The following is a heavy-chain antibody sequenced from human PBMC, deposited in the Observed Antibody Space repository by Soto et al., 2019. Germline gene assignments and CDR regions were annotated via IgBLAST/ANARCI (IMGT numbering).Heavy chain of an antibody. CDR1: GFTVSSNY. CDR2: IYSGGST. CDR3: ARDPPATRHGMDV. J-gene: IGHJ6*02. Sequence: EVQLVETGGGLIQPGGSLRLSCAASGFTVSSNYMSWVRQAPGKGLEWVSVIYSGGSTYYADSVRGRFTISRDNSKNTLYLQIKSLRAEDTAVYYCARDPPATRHGMDVWGQGTTVTVSS. V-gene: IGHV3-53*02.